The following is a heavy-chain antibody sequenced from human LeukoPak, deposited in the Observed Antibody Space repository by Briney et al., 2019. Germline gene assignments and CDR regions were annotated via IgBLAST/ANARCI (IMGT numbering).Heavy chain of an antibody. V-gene: IGHV3-7*01. D-gene: IGHD2-8*01. CDR3: AKNVSPFDY. Sequence: SGGSLRLSCAASGFTFSTHWMSWVRQAPGKGLEWVANIKQDGSESYYVDSVKGRFTISRDNAKNSLYLQMNSLTAQDTAVYYCAKNVSPFDYWGQGTLVTVSS. CDR1: GFTFSTHW. J-gene: IGHJ4*02. CDR2: IKQDGSES.